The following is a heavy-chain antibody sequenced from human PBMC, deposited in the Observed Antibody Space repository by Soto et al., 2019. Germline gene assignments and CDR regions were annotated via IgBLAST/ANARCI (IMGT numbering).Heavy chain of an antibody. Sequence: GASVKVSCKASGGTFSSYAISWVRQAPGQGLEWMGGIIPIFGTANYAQKFQGRVTITADESTSTAYMELSSLRSEDTAVYYCARAYYYDSSGYYYGYWGQGALVTVSS. CDR3: ARAYYYDSSGYYYGY. D-gene: IGHD3-22*01. J-gene: IGHJ4*02. CDR2: IIPIFGTA. CDR1: GGTFSSYA. V-gene: IGHV1-69*13.